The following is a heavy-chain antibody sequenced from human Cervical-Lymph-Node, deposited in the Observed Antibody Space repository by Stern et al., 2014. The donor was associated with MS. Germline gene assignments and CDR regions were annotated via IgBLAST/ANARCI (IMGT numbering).Heavy chain of an antibody. Sequence: EVQLVEPGAEVKKPGESLKISCKTSGYKFTNQWIAWVRQMPGKGLEFMGIIYPGDSDTRYNPSFQGQVAISADKSVNTAYLQWSSLKASDTAMYYCATHPVGPWGQGTLVTVSS. CDR2: IYPGDSDT. CDR3: ATHPVGP. V-gene: IGHV5-51*01. J-gene: IGHJ5*02. CDR1: GYKFTNQW.